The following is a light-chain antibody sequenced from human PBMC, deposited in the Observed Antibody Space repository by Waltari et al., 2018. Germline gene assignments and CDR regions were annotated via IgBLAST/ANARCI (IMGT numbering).Light chain of an antibody. CDR1: QTIKKF. CDR2: GAS. J-gene: IGKJ5*01. V-gene: IGKV1-39*01. Sequence: DIQMTQSPSSLSASVGDRVTITCRPSQTIKKFLNWYQHKPGKAPKLLIYGASSLYSGVPSRFSGRGSGTDFSLTINVLQPEDSETYYCQQSYSPPQNTFGQGTQVEI. CDR3: QQSYSPPQNT.